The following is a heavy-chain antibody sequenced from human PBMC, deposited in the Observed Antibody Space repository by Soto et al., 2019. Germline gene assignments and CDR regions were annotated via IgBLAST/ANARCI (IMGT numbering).Heavy chain of an antibody. V-gene: IGHV3-23*01. CDR3: ARGHFGVTMDV. D-gene: IGHD3-3*01. Sequence: EVQLLESGGGLVQPGGSLRLSCAASEFTFSSYSMIWVRQAPGKGLEWVSGVNGGGDITYYAESVKGRFTISRDNSKNTLYLQMNRLRAEGPAVFYWARGHFGVTMDVWGQGTTVTVSS. CDR1: EFTFSSYS. J-gene: IGHJ6*02. CDR2: VNGGGDIT.